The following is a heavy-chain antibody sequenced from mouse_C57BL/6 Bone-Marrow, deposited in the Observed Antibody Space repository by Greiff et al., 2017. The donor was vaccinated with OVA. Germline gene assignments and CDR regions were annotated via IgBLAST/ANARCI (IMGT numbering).Heavy chain of an antibody. V-gene: IGHV3-6*01. D-gene: IGHD1-1*01. Sequence: EVKLMESGPGLVKPSQSLSLTCSVTGYSITSGYYWNWIRQFPGNKLEWMGYISYDGSNNSNPSLKNRISITRDTSKNQFFLKLNSVTTEDTATYYCARGSNFDYWGQGTTLTVSS. J-gene: IGHJ2*01. CDR2: ISYDGSN. CDR1: GYSITSGYY. CDR3: ARGSNFDY.